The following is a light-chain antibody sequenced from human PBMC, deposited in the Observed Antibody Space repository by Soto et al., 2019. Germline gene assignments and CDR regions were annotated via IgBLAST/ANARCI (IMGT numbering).Light chain of an antibody. Sequence: DVQMTQSPFSLSASVGDRVTITCRASQGIRSNLNWYQQKPGQAPKRLIYGASTLQSGVPSRFGGSGSGTEFTLTITSLQPEDFATYYCLPHDGDTYSFGQGT. CDR3: LPHDGDTYS. CDR1: QGIRSN. J-gene: IGKJ2*01. CDR2: GAS. V-gene: IGKV1-17*01.